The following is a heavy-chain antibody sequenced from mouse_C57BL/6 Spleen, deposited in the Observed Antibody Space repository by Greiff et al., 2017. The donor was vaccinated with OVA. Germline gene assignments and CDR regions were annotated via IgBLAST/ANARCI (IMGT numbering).Heavy chain of an antibody. J-gene: IGHJ1*03. V-gene: IGHV1-72*01. Sequence: VQLQQPGAELVKPGASVKLSCKASGYTFTSYWMHWVKQRPGRGLEWIGRIDPNSGGTKYNEKFKSKATLTVDQPSSTASMQLSSLTSEDSAVYYCARRYGSSYWYFDVWGTGTTVTVSS. CDR1: GYTFTSYW. CDR3: ARRYGSSYWYFDV. CDR2: IDPNSGGT. D-gene: IGHD1-1*01.